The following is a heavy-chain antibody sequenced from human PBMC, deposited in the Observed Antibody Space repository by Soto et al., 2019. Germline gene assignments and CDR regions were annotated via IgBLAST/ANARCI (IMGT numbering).Heavy chain of an antibody. V-gene: IGHV3-33*01. J-gene: IGHJ6*02. CDR3: AREPVGPDDAMDV. CDR2: LGFDGGGR. Sequence: QMQLVESGGGVVQPGTSLRLSCAASGFDFSSYGMHWVRQTPGKGLEWVAVLGFDGGGRYYADSVKGRFTISRDNSKKMLYLQMDSLRAGDTALYYCAREPVGPDDAMDVWGQGTTVTVSS. D-gene: IGHD1-26*01. CDR1: GFDFSSYG.